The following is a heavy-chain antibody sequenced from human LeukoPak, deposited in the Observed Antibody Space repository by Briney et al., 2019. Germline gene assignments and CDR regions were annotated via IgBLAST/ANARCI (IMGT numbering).Heavy chain of an antibody. V-gene: IGHV1-2*02. CDR1: GYTFTGYY. J-gene: IGHJ5*02. D-gene: IGHD3-3*01. CDR2: INPNSGGT. CDR3: ARVRRFGVVIIGPKGWFDP. Sequence: GASVKVSCKASGYTFTGYYMHWVRQAPGQGLEWMGWINPNSGGTNYAQKFQGRVTMTRDTSISTAYMELSRLRSDDTAVYYCARVRRFGVVIIGPKGWFDPWGQGTLVTVSS.